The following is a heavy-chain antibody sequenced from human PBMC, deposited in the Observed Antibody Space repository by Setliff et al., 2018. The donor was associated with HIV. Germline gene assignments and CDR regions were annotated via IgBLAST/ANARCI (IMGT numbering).Heavy chain of an antibody. J-gene: IGHJ4*02. CDR3: TRRFEKWLAFDY. Sequence: LSLTCTVSGGSISSVSYYWAWIRQSPGKGLEWIGNVYHSGGTDYNPSLRSRVSISVDTSTNQFSLSLASVTAADTAVYYCTRRFEKWLAFDYWGQGTLVTVSS. CDR1: GGSISSVSYY. D-gene: IGHD6-19*01. CDR2: VYHSGGT. V-gene: IGHV4-39*01.